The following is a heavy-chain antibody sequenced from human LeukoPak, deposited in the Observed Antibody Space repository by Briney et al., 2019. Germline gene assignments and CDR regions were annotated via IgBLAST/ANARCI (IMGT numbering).Heavy chain of an antibody. CDR1: GGSISSYY. D-gene: IGHD2-2*01. CDR2: IYYSGST. Sequence: SETLSLTCTVSGGSISSYYWSWIRQPPGKGLEWIGYIYYSGSTNYNPSLKSRVTVSVDTSKNQFSLKLSSVTAADTAVYYCARGTYYYYYYMDVWGKGTTVTISS. CDR3: ARGTYYYYYYMDV. J-gene: IGHJ6*03. V-gene: IGHV4-59*01.